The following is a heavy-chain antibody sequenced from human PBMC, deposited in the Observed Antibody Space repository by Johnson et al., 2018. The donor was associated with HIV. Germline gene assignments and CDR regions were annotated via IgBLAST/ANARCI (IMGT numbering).Heavy chain of an antibody. CDR3: ATFGGGSFHAFDI. CDR1: GFSFSDYF. D-gene: IGHD1-26*01. J-gene: IGHJ3*02. Sequence: QVPLVESGGGLVKPGGSLRLSCAASGFSFSDYFMSWIRQAPGKGLECISYISSSGTTISYTDSVKGRFNISRDNAKNSLYLQLNSLRAEDTSLYYCATFGGGSFHAFDIWGQGTMVTVSS. V-gene: IGHV3-11*04. CDR2: ISSSGTTI.